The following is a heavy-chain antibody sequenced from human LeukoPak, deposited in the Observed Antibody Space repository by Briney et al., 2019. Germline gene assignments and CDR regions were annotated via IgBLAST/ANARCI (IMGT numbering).Heavy chain of an antibody. J-gene: IGHJ4*02. Sequence: ASVKVSCKAPGYTFTSYGISWVRQAPGQGLEWMGWISAYNGNTNYAQKLQGRVTMTTDTSTSTAYMELRSLRSDDTAVYYCARVPQWGFGESYFDYWGQGTLVTVPS. V-gene: IGHV1-18*01. CDR1: GYTFTSYG. D-gene: IGHD3-10*01. CDR3: ARVPQWGFGESYFDY. CDR2: ISAYNGNT.